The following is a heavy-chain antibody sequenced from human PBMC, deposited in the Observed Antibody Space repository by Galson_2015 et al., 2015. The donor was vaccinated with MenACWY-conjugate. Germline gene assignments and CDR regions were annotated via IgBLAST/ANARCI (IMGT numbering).Heavy chain of an antibody. CDR3: ANSRTTDYGDSRAPIYYYYGMDV. CDR2: ISGSGGST. CDR1: GFTFSSYA. Sequence: SLRLSCAASGFTFSSYAMSWVRQAPGKGLEWVSAISGSGGSTYYADSVKGRFTISRDNSKNTLYLQMNSLRAEDTAVYYCANSRTTDYGDSRAPIYYYYGMDVWGQGTTVTVSS. D-gene: IGHD4-17*01. J-gene: IGHJ6*02. V-gene: IGHV3-23*01.